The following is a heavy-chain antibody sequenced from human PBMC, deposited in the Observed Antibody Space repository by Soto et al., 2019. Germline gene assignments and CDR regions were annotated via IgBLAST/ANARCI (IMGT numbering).Heavy chain of an antibody. J-gene: IGHJ5*02. CDR2: MNPNSGNT. V-gene: IGHV1-8*01. Sequence: QVQLVQSGAEVKKPGASVKVSCKASGYTFTRYDINWVRQATGQGLEWMGWMNPNSGNTGYAQKFQGRVTMTRNTSISTAYRELSSLRSEDTAVYYCARGRCSGGSCYSNQGYWFDPWGQGTLVTVSS. D-gene: IGHD2-15*01. CDR1: GYTFTRYD. CDR3: ARGRCSGGSCYSNQGYWFDP.